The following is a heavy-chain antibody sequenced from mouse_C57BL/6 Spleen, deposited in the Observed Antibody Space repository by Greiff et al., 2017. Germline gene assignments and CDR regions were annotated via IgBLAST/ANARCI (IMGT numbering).Heavy chain of an antibody. J-gene: IGHJ2*01. CDR2: IYPGDGDT. CDR1: GYAFSSSW. CDR3: GGTAQATSDY. Sequence: QVQLQQSGPELVKPGASVKISCKASGYAFSSSWMNWVKQRPGKGLEWIGRIYPGDGDTNYNGKFKGKATLTADKSSSTAYMQLSSLTSEDSAVYFCGGTAQATSDYWGQGTTLPVSS. V-gene: IGHV1-82*01. D-gene: IGHD3-2*02.